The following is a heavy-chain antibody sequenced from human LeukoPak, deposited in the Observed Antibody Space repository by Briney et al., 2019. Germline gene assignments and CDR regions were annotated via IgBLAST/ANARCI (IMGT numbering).Heavy chain of an antibody. CDR3: ARNPQPSRKGNWFDP. Sequence: ARSRRLSCAASTFTFTSVGVHCDRPAQSKGREWVGFIWTEGSNKYYGDSLKGRFTICRDNSAYTLYLQMNNRIGEDTCMYLRARNPQPSRKGNWFDPWGQGTLVTVSS. D-gene: IGHD2-2*01. CDR2: IWTEGSNK. V-gene: IGHV3-33*01. J-gene: IGHJ5*02. CDR1: TFTFTSVG.